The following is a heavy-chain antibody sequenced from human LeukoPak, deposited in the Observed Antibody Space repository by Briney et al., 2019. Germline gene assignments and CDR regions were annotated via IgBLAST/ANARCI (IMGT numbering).Heavy chain of an antibody. Sequence: PGGSLRLSCAASGFTFSSYGMHWVRQAPGKGLEWVAFIRYDGSNKYYADSVKGRFTISRDNSKNTLYLQMNSLRAEDTAVYYCAKDISLVQVTTRADAFDIWGQGTMVTVSS. J-gene: IGHJ3*02. V-gene: IGHV3-30*02. CDR2: IRYDGSNK. D-gene: IGHD4-17*01. CDR3: AKDISLVQVTTRADAFDI. CDR1: GFTFSSYG.